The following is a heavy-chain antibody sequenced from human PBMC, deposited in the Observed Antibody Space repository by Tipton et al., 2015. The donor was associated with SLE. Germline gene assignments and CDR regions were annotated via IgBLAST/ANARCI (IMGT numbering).Heavy chain of an antibody. V-gene: IGHV4-39*07. CDR2: LYYSGST. CDR3: ARDSYRLLGRYFDL. CDR1: GGSISSSSYY. Sequence: TLSLTCTVSGGSISSSSYYWGWIRQPPGKGLEWIGSLYYSGSTNYNPSLKSRVTISVDKSKNQFSLKLSSVTAADTAVYYCARDSYRLLGRYFDLWGRGTLVTVSS. J-gene: IGHJ2*01. D-gene: IGHD1-26*01.